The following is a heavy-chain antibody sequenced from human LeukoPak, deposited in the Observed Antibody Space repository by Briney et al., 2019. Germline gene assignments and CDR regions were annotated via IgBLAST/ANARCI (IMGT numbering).Heavy chain of an antibody. D-gene: IGHD6-13*01. CDR1: SASITSSPYF. CDR3: ARGSIAAAGTQPFDY. J-gene: IGHJ4*02. Sequence: PSETLSLTCTVSSASITSSPYFWAWIRQSPGKGLEWIGTISYTGTTNYNPSLKSRVTISVDTSKNQFSLKLSSVTAADTAVYYCARGSIAAAGTQPFDYRGQGTLVTVSS. CDR2: ISYTGTT. V-gene: IGHV4-39*07.